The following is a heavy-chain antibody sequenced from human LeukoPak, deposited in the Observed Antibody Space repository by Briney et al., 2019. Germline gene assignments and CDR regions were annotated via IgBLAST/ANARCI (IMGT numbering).Heavy chain of an antibody. CDR1: GYTFTSYG. CDR3: ARDRVYDSHDNWFDP. J-gene: IGHJ5*02. Sequence: GASVKASCKASGYTFTSYGISWMRQAPGQGLEWMGWISAYNGNTNYAQKLQGRVTMTTDTSTSTAYMELRSLRSDDTAVYYCARDRVYDSHDNWFDPWGQGTLVTVSS. D-gene: IGHD2-8*01. V-gene: IGHV1-18*01. CDR2: ISAYNGNT.